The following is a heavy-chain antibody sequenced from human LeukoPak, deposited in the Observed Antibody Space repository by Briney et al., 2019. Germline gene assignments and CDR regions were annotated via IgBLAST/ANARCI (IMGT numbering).Heavy chain of an antibody. J-gene: IGHJ2*01. CDR3: AREEDSGYDLTRYFDL. V-gene: IGHV3-7*01. CDR1: GFTFSSYW. D-gene: IGHD5-12*01. Sequence: GGSLRLSCAASGFTFSSYWMSWVRQAPGKGLEWVANIKQDGSEKYYVDSVKGRFTISRDNAKNSLYLQMNSLRAEDTAVYYCAREEDSGYDLTRYFDLWGRGTLVTVSS. CDR2: IKQDGSEK.